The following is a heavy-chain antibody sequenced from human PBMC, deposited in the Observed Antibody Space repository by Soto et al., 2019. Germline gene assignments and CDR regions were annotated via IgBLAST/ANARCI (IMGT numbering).Heavy chain of an antibody. CDR1: GGSFSAYY. CDR2: IDHSGST. Sequence: QVQLQQWGAGLLKPSETLSLTCAVSGGSFSAYYWTWIRQPPGRGLEWIGEIDHSGSTNYNPSLEGRVTMSIDTAKNRFSRSVTSVTAADTAVYYCVRGLRYSGMDVWGQGTTVTVS. J-gene: IGHJ6*02. D-gene: IGHD2-15*01. CDR3: VRGLRYSGMDV. V-gene: IGHV4-34*01.